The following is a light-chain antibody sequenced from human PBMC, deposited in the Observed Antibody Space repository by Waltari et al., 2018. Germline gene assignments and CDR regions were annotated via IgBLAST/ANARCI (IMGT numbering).Light chain of an antibody. CDR2: KAS. CDR3: HHYTPYSLVT. Sequence: DIQMTQSPSTLSAAVGDRVTISCRASQSINSLLAWYQQKPGKAPKLLIYKASSLERGVPSRFSGSESATEFTLTISSLQPDDFATYYCHHYTPYSLVTFGQGTKLEI. V-gene: IGKV1-5*03. CDR1: QSINSL. J-gene: IGKJ2*01.